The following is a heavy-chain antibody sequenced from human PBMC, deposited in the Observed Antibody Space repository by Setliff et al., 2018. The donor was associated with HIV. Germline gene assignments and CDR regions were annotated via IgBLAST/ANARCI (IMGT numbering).Heavy chain of an antibody. J-gene: IGHJ3*02. CDR1: GDIFSFYA. Sequence: GASVKVSCKPSGDIFSFYAIIWVRQAPGQGLEWMGGIIPIFGTGNYAQKFQGRVTITADKATNTAYMQLSSLRSEDTAVYYCARDERITGTTGPFDIWGQGTMVTVSS. V-gene: IGHV1-69*06. D-gene: IGHD1-7*01. CDR3: ARDERITGTTGPFDI. CDR2: IIPIFGTG.